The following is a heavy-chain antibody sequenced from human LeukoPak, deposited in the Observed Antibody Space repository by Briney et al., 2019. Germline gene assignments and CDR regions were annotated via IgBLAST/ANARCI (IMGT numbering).Heavy chain of an antibody. Sequence: SESLSLTCTVSGAPLNNYYWNWVRQPPGKELEWIGNVDYSGSTRYNPSLKSRATMSLDSSKNQFSLRLTSVTAADMAVYYCAMQVGIYGDYNNWFDPWGQGARVTVSS. J-gene: IGHJ5*02. CDR3: AMQVGIYGDYNNWFDP. CDR2: VDYSGST. V-gene: IGHV4-59*08. D-gene: IGHD4-17*01. CDR1: GAPLNNYY.